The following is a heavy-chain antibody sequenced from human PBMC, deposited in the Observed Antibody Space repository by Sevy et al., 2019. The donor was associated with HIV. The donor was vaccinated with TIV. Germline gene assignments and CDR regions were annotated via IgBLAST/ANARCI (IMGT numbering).Heavy chain of an antibody. J-gene: IGHJ4*02. CDR2: LYHDGSS. Sequence: SETLSLTCSVSGGSLSRSPYYWGWIRHPPGKGLEWIGSLYHDGSSSYIPSLKSRVTMSAETSNNQFSLRLTSVTAADTAVYYCTRRGYSGRFDFWGQGILVTVSS. CDR1: GGSLSRSPYY. V-gene: IGHV4-39*01. D-gene: IGHD5-12*01. CDR3: TRRGYSGRFDF.